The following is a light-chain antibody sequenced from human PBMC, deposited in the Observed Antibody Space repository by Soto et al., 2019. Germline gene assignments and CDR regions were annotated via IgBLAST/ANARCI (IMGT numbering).Light chain of an antibody. J-gene: IGLJ1*01. CDR2: ENN. CDR3: QSYDSSLSGYV. Sequence: QSVLTQPPSVSAAPGQRVTISCTGSSSIIGAGYEAHWYQQVPGTAPKLLIYENNNRPSGVPDRFSGSKSGTSASLAITGLQAEDEAEYYCQSYDSSLSGYVFGTGPKVTVL. V-gene: IGLV1-40*01. CDR1: SSIIGAGYE.